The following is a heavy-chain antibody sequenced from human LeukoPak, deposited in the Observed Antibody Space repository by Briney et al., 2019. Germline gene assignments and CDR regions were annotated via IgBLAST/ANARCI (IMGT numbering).Heavy chain of an antibody. V-gene: IGHV3-30*02. J-gene: IGHJ6*02. CDR1: GFTFSSYG. CDR2: IRYDGSNK. CDR3: AKDLEVSSLYYYYSGMDV. D-gene: IGHD2/OR15-2a*01. Sequence: GGSLRLSCAASGFTFSSYGMHWVRQAPGKGLEWVAFIRYDGSNKYYADSVKGRFTISRDNSKNTLYLQMNSLRAEDTAVYYCAKDLEVSSLYYYYSGMDVWGQGTTVTVSS.